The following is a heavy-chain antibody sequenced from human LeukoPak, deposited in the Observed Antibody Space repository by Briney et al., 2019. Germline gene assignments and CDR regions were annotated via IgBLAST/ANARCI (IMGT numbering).Heavy chain of an antibody. V-gene: IGHV3-23*01. J-gene: IGHJ4*02. CDR2: ISGSGGCT. CDR1: GFTFSSYA. Sequence: GGSLRLSCAASGFTFSSYAMSWVRQAPGKGLEWVSAISGSGGCTYYADSVKGRFTISRDNSKNTLYLQMNSLRAEDTAVYYCAKDFTRGYSYGSSGHISYFDYWGQGTLVTVSS. D-gene: IGHD5-18*01. CDR3: AKDFTRGYSYGSSGHISYFDY.